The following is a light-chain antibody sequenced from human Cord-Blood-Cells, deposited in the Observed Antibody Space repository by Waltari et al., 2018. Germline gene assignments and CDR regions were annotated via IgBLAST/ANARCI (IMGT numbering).Light chain of an antibody. CDR3: QQSYSTPLT. Sequence: DIQMTQSPSSLSASVGDRVTITCRESQRISSYLNWYQQKPGKAPKLLIYAASSLQSGVPSRFSGSGAGTDFTLTISSLQPRDFATYYGQQSYSTPLTFGGGTKVEIK. CDR1: QRISSY. V-gene: IGKV1-39*01. J-gene: IGKJ4*02. CDR2: AAS.